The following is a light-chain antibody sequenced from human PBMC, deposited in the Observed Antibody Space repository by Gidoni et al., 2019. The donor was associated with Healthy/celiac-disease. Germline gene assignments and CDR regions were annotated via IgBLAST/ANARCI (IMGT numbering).Light chain of an antibody. Sequence: DIQMTQSPSSLSASVGHRVTITCRASKCISSYLNWYQQKPGKAPKLLIYAASTLQSGVPSRFSGRGSGTDVSLTIIRLQPEDFASYYCQQSFSTPPTFGQWTRVEIK. V-gene: IGKV1-39*01. CDR3: QQSFSTPPT. CDR1: KCISSY. CDR2: AAS. J-gene: IGKJ1*01.